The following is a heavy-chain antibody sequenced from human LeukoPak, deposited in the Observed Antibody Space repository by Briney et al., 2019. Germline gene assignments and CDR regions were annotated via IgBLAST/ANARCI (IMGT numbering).Heavy chain of an antibody. J-gene: IGHJ4*02. CDR3: ARGGQLVLF. V-gene: IGHV3-7*01. CDR1: GFTFSSYG. CDR2: IKRDGSEK. Sequence: GGSLRLSCAASGFTFSSYGMHWVRQAPGKGLEWVANIKRDGSEKYYVDSVKGRFTISRDNAKNSLYLQMNSLRAEDTAVYYCARGGQLVLFWGQGTLVTVSS. D-gene: IGHD6-6*01.